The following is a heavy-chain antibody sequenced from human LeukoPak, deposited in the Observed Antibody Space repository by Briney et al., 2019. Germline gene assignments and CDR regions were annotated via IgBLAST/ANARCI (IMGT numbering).Heavy chain of an antibody. V-gene: IGHV3-53*01. CDR3: ARAEGAASGYYYYYYMDV. CDR1: GFTVSSNY. Sequence: GGSLRLSCAASGFTVSSNYMSWVRQAPGRGLEWVSVIYSGGTTYYADSVEGRFTISRDNSKNTLYLQMNSLRAEDTAVYYCARAEGAASGYYYYYYMDVWGKGTTVTISS. CDR2: IYSGGTT. J-gene: IGHJ6*03. D-gene: IGHD2-15*01.